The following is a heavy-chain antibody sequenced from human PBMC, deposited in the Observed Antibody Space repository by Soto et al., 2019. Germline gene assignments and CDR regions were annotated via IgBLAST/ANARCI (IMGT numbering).Heavy chain of an antibody. V-gene: IGHV4-4*07. Sequence: PSDALSLSCTVSGGSISSYYWSWIRQPAGRGLEWVGRIYTSGSTNYNPSLKSRVTMSVDTSKNQFSLKLSSVTAADTAVYYCARDRSHDYESVNRLDPWGQGTLVTVSS. J-gene: IGHJ5*02. CDR1: GGSISSYY. D-gene: IGHD3-22*01. CDR2: IYTSGST. CDR3: ARDRSHDYESVNRLDP.